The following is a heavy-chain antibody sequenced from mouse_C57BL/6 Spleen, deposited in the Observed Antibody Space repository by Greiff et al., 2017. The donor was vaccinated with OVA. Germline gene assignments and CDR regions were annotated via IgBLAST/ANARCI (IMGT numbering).Heavy chain of an antibody. V-gene: IGHV1-64*01. CDR2: IHPNSGST. CDR3: AREGTTVVAVDY. CDR1: GYTFTSYW. D-gene: IGHD1-1*01. Sequence: QVQLKQPGAELVKPGASVKLSCKASGYTFTSYWMHWVKQRPGQGLEWIGMIHPNSGSTNYNEKFKSKATLTVDKSSSTAYMQLSSLTSEDSAVYYCAREGTTVVAVDYWGQGTTLTVSS. J-gene: IGHJ2*01.